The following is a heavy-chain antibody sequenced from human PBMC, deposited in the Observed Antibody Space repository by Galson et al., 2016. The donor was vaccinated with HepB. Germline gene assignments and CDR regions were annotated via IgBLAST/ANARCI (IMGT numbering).Heavy chain of an antibody. CDR3: ARARDIFCDVNSCYEGAFDS. J-gene: IGHJ4*02. D-gene: IGHD2-2*01. Sequence: CAISGDSVSSNSAAWNWIRQSPSRGLEWLGRMYHRSKWYDEYAVSVKSRIIINPDTSKNQFSLQLNSVTPEDTAVYYCARARDIFCDVNSCYEGAFDSWGQGTLVTFSS. V-gene: IGHV6-1*01. CDR2: MYHRSKWYD. CDR1: GDSVSSNSAA.